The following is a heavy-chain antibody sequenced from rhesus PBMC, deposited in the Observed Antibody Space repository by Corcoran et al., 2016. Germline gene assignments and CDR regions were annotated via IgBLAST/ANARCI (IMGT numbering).Heavy chain of an antibody. Sequence: QLQLQESGPGLVKPSETLSVTCAVSGGSISRSVWSWIRQAPGKGPEWIGYIFGSGSSTNYNPYLNSRVTWSVDTSKNQLSLKLRCVTAADTAVYYCARMGSSGWYWAGLDSWGQGVVVTVSS. D-gene: IGHD6-31*01. CDR3: ARMGSSGWYWAGLDS. V-gene: IGHV4-169*01. J-gene: IGHJ6*01. CDR1: GGSISRSV. CDR2: IFGSGSST.